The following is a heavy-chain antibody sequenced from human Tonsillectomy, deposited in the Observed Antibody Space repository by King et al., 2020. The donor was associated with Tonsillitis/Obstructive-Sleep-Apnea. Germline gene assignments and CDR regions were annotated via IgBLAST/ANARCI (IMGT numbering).Heavy chain of an antibody. Sequence: QLQESGPGLVKPSETLSLTCTVSGGSISSSTYYWVWIRQPPGEGLEWIGTIYYSGGTYYNPSLRTRVTISVDTSNNQFSLKLSSVTAADTAVYYCARRVQLERRGDAFNIWGQGTMVTVSS. V-gene: IGHV4-39*01. CDR1: GGSISSSTYY. J-gene: IGHJ3*02. CDR3: ARRVQLERRGDAFNI. CDR2: IYYSGGT. D-gene: IGHD1-1*01.